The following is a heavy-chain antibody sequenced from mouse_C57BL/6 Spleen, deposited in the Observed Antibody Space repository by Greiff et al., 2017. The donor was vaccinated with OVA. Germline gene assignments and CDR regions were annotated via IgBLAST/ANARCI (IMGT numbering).Heavy chain of an antibody. CDR1: GYTFTSYT. V-gene: IGHV1-4*01. Sequence: VLLVESGAELARPGASVKMSCKASGYTFTSYTMHWVKQRPGQGLEWIGYINPSSGYTKYNQKFKDKATLTADKSSSTAYMQLSSLTSEDSAVYCCARGDSITTVVADYWGQGTTRTVSS. CDR2: INPSSGYT. D-gene: IGHD1-1*01. J-gene: IGHJ2*01. CDR3: ARGDSITTVVADY.